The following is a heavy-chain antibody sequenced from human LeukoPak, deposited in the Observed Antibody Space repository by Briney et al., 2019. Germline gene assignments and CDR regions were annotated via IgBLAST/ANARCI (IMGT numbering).Heavy chain of an antibody. CDR3: ARESFKAVAGYLDY. D-gene: IGHD6-19*01. V-gene: IGHV3-23*01. CDR2: ISGSGDTT. CDR1: GFTFSNYA. J-gene: IGHJ4*02. Sequence: PGGSLRLSCAASGFTFSNYAMTWVRQGPGKGLEWVSGISGSGDTTYYADSEKGRFTTSRDNFRNTLYLQMNSLTVADTAVYFCARESFKAVAGYLDYWGQGILVTASS.